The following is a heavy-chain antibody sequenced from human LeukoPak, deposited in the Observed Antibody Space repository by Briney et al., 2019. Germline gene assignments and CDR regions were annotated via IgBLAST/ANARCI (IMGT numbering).Heavy chain of an antibody. J-gene: IGHJ6*02. CDR3: AKDRGAVSGINYYGMDV. D-gene: IGHD6-19*01. CDR1: GFTVSSNY. Sequence: GGSLRLSCAASGFTVSSNYMSWVRQAPGKGLEWVSVIYSGGSTYYPDSVKGRSTISRDNSKSTLYLQMNSLRAEDTAVYYCAKDRGAVSGINYYGMDVWGQGTTVTVSS. V-gene: IGHV3-53*05. CDR2: IYSGGST.